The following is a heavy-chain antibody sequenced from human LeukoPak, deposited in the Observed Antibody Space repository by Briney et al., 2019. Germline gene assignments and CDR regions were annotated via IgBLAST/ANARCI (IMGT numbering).Heavy chain of an antibody. V-gene: IGHV1-2*02. Sequence: GASVKVSCKASGYTFTSYYMHWVRQAPGQGLEWMGWINPNSGGTNYAQKFQGRVTMTRDTSISTAYMELSRLRSDDTAVYYCARGRGYSYGFPFDYWGQGTLVTVSS. CDR3: ARGRGYSYGFPFDY. D-gene: IGHD5-18*01. CDR1: GYTFTSYY. CDR2: INPNSGGT. J-gene: IGHJ4*02.